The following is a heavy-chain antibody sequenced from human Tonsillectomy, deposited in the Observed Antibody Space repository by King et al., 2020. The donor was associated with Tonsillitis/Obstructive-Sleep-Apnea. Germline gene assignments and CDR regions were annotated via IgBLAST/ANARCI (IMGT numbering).Heavy chain of an antibody. CDR2: MNSNNVDT. Sequence: QLVQSGADVKKPGASVKVSCKASGYTFTKYHIHWGRQAPGQELEWMGRMNSNNVDTKYAQRFKGRVTMTRDTSVNTAYMELSRLTSDDTAIYYCARDEIGVAAPVDFWGQGTVVTVSS. J-gene: IGHJ4*02. CDR1: GYTFTKYH. CDR3: ARDEIGVAAPVDF. V-gene: IGHV1-2*06. D-gene: IGHD3-3*01.